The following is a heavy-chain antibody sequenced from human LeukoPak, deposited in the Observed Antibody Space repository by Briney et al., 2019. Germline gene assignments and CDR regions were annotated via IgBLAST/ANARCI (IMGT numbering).Heavy chain of an antibody. CDR3: TRDLTVPHFDY. CDR1: GVTFGDYA. Sequence: GGSLRLSCTASGVTFGDYAMSWFRQAPGKGLEWVGFIRSKAYGGTTEYAASVKGRFTISRDDSKSIAYLQMNSLKTEDTAVYYCTRDLTVPHFDYWGQGTLVTVSS. CDR2: IRSKAYGGTT. J-gene: IGHJ4*02. V-gene: IGHV3-49*03. D-gene: IGHD4-17*01.